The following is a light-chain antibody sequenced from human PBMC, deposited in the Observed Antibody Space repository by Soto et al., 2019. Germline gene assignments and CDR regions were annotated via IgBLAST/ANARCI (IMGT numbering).Light chain of an antibody. V-gene: IGKV1-5*03. Sequence: IQMTQFPSTLSGSVGGRLTITCPASQTISSWLAWYQQKPGKAPKLLIYNASTLTSAVPSGLSGSGSGTEFTLTISSLQSDDFATYYCKHYNSYSEAFGQGTKL. CDR2: NAS. CDR3: KHYNSYSEA. J-gene: IGKJ1*01. CDR1: QTISSW.